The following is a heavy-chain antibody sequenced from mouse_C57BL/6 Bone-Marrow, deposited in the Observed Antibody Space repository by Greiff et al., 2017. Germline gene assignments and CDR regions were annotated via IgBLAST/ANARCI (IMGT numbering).Heavy chain of an antibody. V-gene: IGHV5-4*03. J-gene: IGHJ3*01. Sequence: EVKLMESGGGLVKPGGSLKLSCAASGFTFSSYAMSWVRQTPEKRLEWVATISDGGSYTYYPANVKGRFTISRDNAKNNLYLQMSHLKSEDTAMYYCARGAVPVLFAYWGQGTLVTVAA. CDR3: ARGAVPVLFAY. CDR2: ISDGGSYT. CDR1: GFTFSSYA.